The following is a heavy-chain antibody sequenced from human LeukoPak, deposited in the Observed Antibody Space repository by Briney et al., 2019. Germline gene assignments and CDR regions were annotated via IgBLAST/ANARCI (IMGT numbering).Heavy chain of an antibody. CDR2: ISTSSRYI. D-gene: IGHD2-2*01. Sequence: GGSLRLSCAASGFTFSSFDMNWVRQAPGKGLEWVSSISTSSRYIYYRESVKGRFTISRDDAKNSLYLQMNSLRVEDTAVYYCARADCSGSTCYLRRSWFDPWGQGTLVTVSS. CDR1: GFTFSSFD. CDR3: ARADCSGSTCYLRRSWFDP. V-gene: IGHV3-21*01. J-gene: IGHJ5*02.